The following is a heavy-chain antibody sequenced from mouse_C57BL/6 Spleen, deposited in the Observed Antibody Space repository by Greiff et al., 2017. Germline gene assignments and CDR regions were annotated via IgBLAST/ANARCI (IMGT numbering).Heavy chain of an antibody. CDR1: GFTFSDYG. J-gene: IGHJ2*01. CDR2: ISSGSSTI. D-gene: IGHD2-4*01. Sequence: EVQLQESGGGLVKPGGSLKLSCAASGFTFSDYGMHWVRQAPEKGLEWVAYISSGSSTIYYADTVKGRFTIARDNAKNTLFLQMTSLRSEDTAMYYCARTYYDYDEGFYYFDYWGQGTTLTVSS. V-gene: IGHV5-17*01. CDR3: ARTYYDYDEGFYYFDY.